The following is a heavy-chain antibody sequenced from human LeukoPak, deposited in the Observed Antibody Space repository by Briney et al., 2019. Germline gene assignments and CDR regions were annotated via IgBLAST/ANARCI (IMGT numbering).Heavy chain of an antibody. J-gene: IGHJ4*02. CDR3: AREPFGVVIQFPDY. CDR1: GYTFTSSA. CDR2: INTNTGNP. D-gene: IGHD3-3*01. V-gene: IGHV7-4-1*02. Sequence: ASVKVSCKASGYTFTSSAMNWVRQAPGQGLEWMGWINTNTGNPTYAQGFTGRFVFSLDTSVSTAYLQISSLKAEDTAVYYCAREPFGVVIQFPDYWGQGTLVTVSS.